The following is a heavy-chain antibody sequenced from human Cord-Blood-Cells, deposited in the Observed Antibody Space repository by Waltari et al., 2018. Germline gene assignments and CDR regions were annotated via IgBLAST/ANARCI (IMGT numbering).Heavy chain of an antibody. CDR1: GYTFTSYA. D-gene: IGHD4-17*01. CDR2: INTNTGNP. Sequence: QVQLVQSGSELKKPGASVKVSCKASGYTFTSYAMNWVRQAPGQGLEWMGWINTNTGNPTYAQGFTVRFVFSLDTSVSTAYLQICSLKAEDTAVYYCAREIPRMTTVVRWFDPWGQGTLVTVSS. V-gene: IGHV7-4-1*01. CDR3: AREIPRMTTVVRWFDP. J-gene: IGHJ5*02.